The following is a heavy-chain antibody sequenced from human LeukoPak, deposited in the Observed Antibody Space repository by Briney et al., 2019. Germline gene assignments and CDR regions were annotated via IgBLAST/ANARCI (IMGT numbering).Heavy chain of an antibody. CDR3: ARAYSGYFDY. CDR1: GESFSGYY. CDR2: IYYSGST. V-gene: IGHV4-59*01. J-gene: IGHJ4*02. D-gene: IGHD2-15*01. Sequence: PSETLSLTCAVYGESFSGYYRSWIRQPPGKGLEWIGYIYYSGSTNYNPSLKSRVTISVDTSKNQFSLKLSSVTAADTAVYYCARAYSGYFDYWGQGTLVTVSP.